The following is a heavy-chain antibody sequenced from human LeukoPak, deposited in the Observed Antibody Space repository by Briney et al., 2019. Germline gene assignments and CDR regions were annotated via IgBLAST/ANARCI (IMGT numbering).Heavy chain of an antibody. CDR1: GFTFSSYS. V-gene: IGHV3-21*01. J-gene: IGHJ4*02. D-gene: IGHD2-2*01. Sequence: GGSLRLSCAASGFTFSSYSMNWVRQAPGKGLERVSSISSSSSYIYYADSVKGRFTISRDNAKNSLYLQMNSLRAEDTAVYYCASEGYCSSTSCEGGFDYWGQGTLVTVSS. CDR3: ASEGYCSSTSCEGGFDY. CDR2: ISSSSSYI.